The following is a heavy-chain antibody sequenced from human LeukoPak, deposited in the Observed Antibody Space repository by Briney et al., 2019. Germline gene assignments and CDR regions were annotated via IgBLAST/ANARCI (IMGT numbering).Heavy chain of an antibody. J-gene: IGHJ5*02. D-gene: IGHD3-10*01. V-gene: IGHV4-31*03. CDR1: GGSISSGGYY. CDR2: IYYSGST. Sequence: SQTLSLTCTVSGGSISSGGYYWSWNRQHPGKGLEWIGYIYYSGSTYYNPSLKSRVTISVDTSKNQFSLKLSSLRSEDTAVYYCARVFRGYGSANWFDPWGQGTLVTVSS. CDR3: ARVFRGYGSANWFDP.